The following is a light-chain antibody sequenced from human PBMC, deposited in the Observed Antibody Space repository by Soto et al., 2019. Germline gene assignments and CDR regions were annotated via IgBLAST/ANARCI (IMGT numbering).Light chain of an antibody. J-gene: IGLJ2*01. V-gene: IGLV2-14*03. Sequence: QSALTQPASVSGSPGRSVTISCTGTSTDVGDFNYVSWYQHLPGRAPKLIIYDDTNRPSGISYRFSASKSGRTASLTISGLQAEDEADYYCSSYSSSTTHVDFGGGTKVTVL. CDR1: STDVGDFNY. CDR2: DDT. CDR3: SSYSSSTTHVD.